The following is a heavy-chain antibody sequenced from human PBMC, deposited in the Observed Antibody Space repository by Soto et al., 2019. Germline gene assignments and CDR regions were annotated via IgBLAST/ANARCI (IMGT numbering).Heavy chain of an antibody. J-gene: IGHJ4*02. V-gene: IGHV1-69*13. CDR2: IIPIGGTP. Sequence: SVKVSCKASGRTFNNYAISWVRQAPGIGFEWLGVIIPIGGTPEHAQKFQGRVTISADESTNTAHMELSSLRSEDTAVYYCATNYYDGSGHYFIFEHWGQGTLVTVSS. CDR1: GRTFNNYA. CDR3: ATNYYDGSGHYFIFEH. D-gene: IGHD3-22*01.